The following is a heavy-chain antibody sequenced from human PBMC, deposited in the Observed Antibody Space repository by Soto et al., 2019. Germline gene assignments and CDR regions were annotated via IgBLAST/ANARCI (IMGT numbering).Heavy chain of an antibody. CDR1: GDSISSNTYS. Sequence: PSETLSLTCTVSGDSISSNTYSWGWIRQPPGKGLEYIGTIHFSGNTFYNPSLNSRVTISVDTSKNQFSLKLNSVTAADTAVYYCARDLWGYCGTDCYPLDVWGQGTTVTVSS. J-gene: IGHJ6*02. D-gene: IGHD2-21*02. CDR2: IHFSGNT. V-gene: IGHV4-39*07. CDR3: ARDLWGYCGTDCYPLDV.